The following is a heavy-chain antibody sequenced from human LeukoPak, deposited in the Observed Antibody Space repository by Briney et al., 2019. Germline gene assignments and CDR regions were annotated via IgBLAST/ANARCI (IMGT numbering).Heavy chain of an antibody. J-gene: IGHJ4*02. D-gene: IGHD3-22*01. Sequence: GGSLRLSCAASGFTFSSYGMHWVRQAPGKGLEWVAVISYDGSNKYYADSVKGRFTISRDNSKNTLYLQMNSLRAEDTAVYYCAKENYYDSSGYPLGYWGQGTLVTVSS. CDR2: ISYDGSNK. V-gene: IGHV3-30*18. CDR3: AKENYYDSSGYPLGY. CDR1: GFTFSSYG.